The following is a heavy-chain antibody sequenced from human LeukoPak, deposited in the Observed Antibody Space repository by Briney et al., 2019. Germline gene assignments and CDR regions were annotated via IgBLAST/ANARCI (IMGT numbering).Heavy chain of an antibody. CDR3: AKRLVAYDAFDI. V-gene: IGHV3-11*03. CDR1: GFTFSDYY. J-gene: IGHJ3*02. Sequence: PGGSLRLSCAASGFTFSDYYMSWIRQAPGKGLEWVSYISRSSTYTNYADSVKGRFSISRDNAKNSLYLQMNSLRAEDTAVYYCAKRLVAYDAFDIWGQGTMVTVSS. D-gene: IGHD6-6*01. CDR2: ISRSSTYT.